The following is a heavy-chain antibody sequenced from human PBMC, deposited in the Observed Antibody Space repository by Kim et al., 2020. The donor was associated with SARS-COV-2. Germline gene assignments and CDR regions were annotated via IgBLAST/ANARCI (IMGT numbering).Heavy chain of an antibody. CDR3: ARAVLLWFGELSPRGWFDP. V-gene: IGHV1-18*01. J-gene: IGHJ5*02. D-gene: IGHD3-10*01. Sequence: ASVKVSCKASGYTFTSYGISWVRQAPGQGLEWMGWISAYNGNTNYAQKLQGRVTMTTDTSTSTAYMELRSLRSDDTAVYYCARAVLLWFGELSPRGWFDPWGQGTLVTVSS. CDR1: GYTFTSYG. CDR2: ISAYNGNT.